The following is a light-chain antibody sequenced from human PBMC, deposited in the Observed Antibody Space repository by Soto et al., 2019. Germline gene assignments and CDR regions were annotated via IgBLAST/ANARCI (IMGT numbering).Light chain of an antibody. CDR1: QNINNNY. J-gene: IGKJ1*01. CDR2: GAS. Sequence: EIVLTQSPGTLSLSAGERATLSCRASQNINNNYLAWYQHKPGQAPTVLIYGASSRAPGIPDRFSGSGSGTDFTLTISRLEPEDFAVYYCQPYDASPMFGQGTKVEIK. V-gene: IGKV3-20*01. CDR3: QPYDASPM.